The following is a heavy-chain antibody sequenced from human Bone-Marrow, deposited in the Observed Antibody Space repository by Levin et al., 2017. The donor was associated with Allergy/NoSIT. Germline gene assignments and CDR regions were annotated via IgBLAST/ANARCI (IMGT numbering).Heavy chain of an antibody. CDR1: GFTFSSYV. V-gene: IGHV3-30*04. D-gene: IGHD1-26*01. J-gene: IGHJ4*02. CDR3: ARDRWEWELKGYFDY. Sequence: GGSLRLSCAASGFTFSSYVMYWVRQAPGKGLEWVAVISCDGSNKYSDSVKGRFTISRDNSKNTLYLQMNSLRAEDTAVYYCARDRWEWELKGYFDYWGQGTLVTVSS. CDR2: ISCDGSNK.